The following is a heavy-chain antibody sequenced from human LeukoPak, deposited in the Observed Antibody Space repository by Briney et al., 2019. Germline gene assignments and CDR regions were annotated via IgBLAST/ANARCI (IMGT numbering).Heavy chain of an antibody. CDR1: DGSISGYS. Sequence: PSETLSLTCTVSDGSISGYSWSWIRQPPGKGLEWIGYIYYSGDTNYNPSLKNRVTLSVDTSRNQLSLQLSSVTTADTAVYYCVRGPYGASISKCFDPWGQGTLVIVSS. V-gene: IGHV4-59*01. CDR3: VRGPYGASISKCFDP. D-gene: IGHD4/OR15-4a*01. CDR2: IYYSGDT. J-gene: IGHJ5*02.